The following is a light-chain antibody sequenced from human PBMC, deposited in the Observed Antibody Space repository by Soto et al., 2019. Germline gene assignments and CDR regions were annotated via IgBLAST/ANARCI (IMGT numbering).Light chain of an antibody. CDR2: AVS. CDR1: QSITSY. J-gene: IGKJ1*01. Sequence: DIQMTQSPSSLSASVGDRVTITCRASQSITSYLNWYQQKPEKAPKLLIYAVSNLQSGVPSRFSGSGSGTDFTLTIGSLQPEDFATYYCQQTYSTPRTFGQGTKVEIK. CDR3: QQTYSTPRT. V-gene: IGKV1-39*01.